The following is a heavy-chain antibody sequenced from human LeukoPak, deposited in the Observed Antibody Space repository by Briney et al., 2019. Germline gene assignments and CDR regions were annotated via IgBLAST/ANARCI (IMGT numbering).Heavy chain of an antibody. CDR1: GGSISSSSYY. V-gene: IGHV4-39*01. J-gene: IGHJ5*02. CDR3: ASLYYYDSSGYYYNWFDP. CDR2: IYYSGST. Sequence: MTSETLSLTCTVSGGSISSSSYYWGWIRQPPGKGLEWIGSIYYSGSTYYNPSLKSRVTISVDTSKNQFSLKLSSVTAADTAVYYCASLYYYDSSGYYYNWFDPWGQGTLVTVSS. D-gene: IGHD3-22*01.